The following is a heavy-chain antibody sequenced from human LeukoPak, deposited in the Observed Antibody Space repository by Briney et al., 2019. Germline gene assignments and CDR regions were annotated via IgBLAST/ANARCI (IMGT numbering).Heavy chain of an antibody. V-gene: IGHV1-8*01. CDR1: GYTFTSYD. J-gene: IGHJ4*02. Sequence: GASVKVSCKASGYTFTSYDINWVRRATGQGLEWMGWMNPNSGNTGYAQKFQGRVTMTRNTSISTAYMELSSLRSEDTAVYYCARDATGGLQLDYWGQGTLVTVSS. CDR2: MNPNSGNT. CDR3: ARDATGGLQLDY. D-gene: IGHD1-14*01.